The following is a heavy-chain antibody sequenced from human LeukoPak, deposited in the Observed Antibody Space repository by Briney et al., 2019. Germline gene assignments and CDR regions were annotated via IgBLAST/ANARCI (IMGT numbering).Heavy chain of an antibody. Sequence: PSETLSLTCTVSGGSIRNYYWSWIRQSPGKGLEWIGYIHYSGSTKYSPSLRSRVDISVDMSKNQFSLNLTSVNAADTAVYFCARRGSALWSGELLEGWFDSWGQGTLVTFTS. V-gene: IGHV4-59*08. D-gene: IGHD3-10*01. CDR1: GGSIRNYY. CDR3: ARRGSALWSGELLEGWFDS. J-gene: IGHJ5*01. CDR2: IHYSGST.